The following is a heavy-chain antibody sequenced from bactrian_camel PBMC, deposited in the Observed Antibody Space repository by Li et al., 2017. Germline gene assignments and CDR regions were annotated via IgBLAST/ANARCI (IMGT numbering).Heavy chain of an antibody. J-gene: IGHJ4*01. CDR3: AAEDYCGGSWDLEVNYLY. Sequence: HVQLVESGGGTVQPGGSLRLSCLVSGRSRGSNCIGWYRLPPGRAPAEREGIASIYNGGGQRWYHASVKGRFTISQDSAKSTVYLQMNNLRPEDTAMYYCAAEDYCGGSWDLEVNYLYWGQGTQVTVS. V-gene: IGHV3S34*01. CDR2: IYNGGGQR. CDR1: GRSRGSNC. D-gene: IGHD6*01.